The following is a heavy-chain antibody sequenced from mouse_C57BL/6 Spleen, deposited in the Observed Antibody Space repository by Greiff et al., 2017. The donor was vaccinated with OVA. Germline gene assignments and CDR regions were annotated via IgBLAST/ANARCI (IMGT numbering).Heavy chain of an antibody. CDR1: GYSFTDYN. CDR2: INPNYGTT. V-gene: IGHV1-39*01. Sequence: EVQLQQSGPELVKPGASVKISCKASGYSFTDYNMNWVKQSTGKSLEWIGVINPNYGTTSYNQKFKGKATLTVDQSSSTAYMQLNSLTSEDSAVYYGANYYGSSLYYAMDYWGQGTSVTVSS. D-gene: IGHD1-1*01. J-gene: IGHJ4*01. CDR3: ANYYGSSLYYAMDY.